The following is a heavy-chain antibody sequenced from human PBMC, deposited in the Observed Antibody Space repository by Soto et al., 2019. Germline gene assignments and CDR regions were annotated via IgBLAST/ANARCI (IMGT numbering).Heavy chain of an antibody. D-gene: IGHD2-2*01. CDR1: GGTFSSYA. CDR2: ILPTFGTA. CDR3: ARASTFSVHCGSVSCPRMDV. V-gene: IGHV1-69*06. Sequence: QVQLVQSGAEVKKPGSPVKVACKASGGTFSSYAISWVRQAPGQGLEWMGGILPTFGTANYARKFQGSVTITADRSTSTAYMELSRLRSEDTAVYYCARASTFSVHCGSVSCPRMDVWGQVTTVTVSS. J-gene: IGHJ6*02.